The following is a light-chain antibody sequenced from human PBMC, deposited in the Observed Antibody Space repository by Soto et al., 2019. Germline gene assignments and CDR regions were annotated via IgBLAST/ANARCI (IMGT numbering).Light chain of an antibody. CDR2: EVS. CDR1: SSDVGSYNL. V-gene: IGLV2-14*02. J-gene: IGLJ2*01. Sequence: QSALTQPASVSGSPGQSITISCTGTSSDVGSYNLVSWYQQHPGKAPKLMIYEVSHRPSGVSNRFSGSKSGNTASLTISGLQAEDEADYYCSSYTSTTKEVVFGGGTKLTVL. CDR3: SSYTSTTKEVV.